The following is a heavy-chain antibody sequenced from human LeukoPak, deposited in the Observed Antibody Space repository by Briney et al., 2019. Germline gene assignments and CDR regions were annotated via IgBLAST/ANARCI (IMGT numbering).Heavy chain of an antibody. D-gene: IGHD1-26*01. V-gene: IGHV3-21*01. CDR2: ISTSSSYI. CDR3: AKLENSGSPPGFDY. J-gene: IGHJ4*02. CDR1: GFTFSSYS. Sequence: GGSLRLSCAASGFTFSSYSMNWVRQAPGKGLEWVSSISTSSSYINYADSVKGRFTISRDNAKKSLYLQMNSLRAEDTAVYYCAKLENSGSPPGFDYWGQGTLVTVSS.